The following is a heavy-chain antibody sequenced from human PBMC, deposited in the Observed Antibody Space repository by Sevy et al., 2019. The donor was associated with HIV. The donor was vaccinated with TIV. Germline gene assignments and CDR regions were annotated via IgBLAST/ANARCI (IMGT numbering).Heavy chain of an antibody. CDR3: ASGGNGDFWSYEYYYYGMDV. Sequence: ASVKVSCEASGYSFDSYDINWVRQATGQGLEWMGWMILKTGATGFAQKFKGRFTMTRNTSISTAYMELSSLTNEDTAVYYCASGGNGDFWSYEYYYYGMDVWGQGTTVTVSS. V-gene: IGHV1-8*01. CDR1: GYSFDSYD. D-gene: IGHD3-3*01. CDR2: MILKTGAT. J-gene: IGHJ6*02.